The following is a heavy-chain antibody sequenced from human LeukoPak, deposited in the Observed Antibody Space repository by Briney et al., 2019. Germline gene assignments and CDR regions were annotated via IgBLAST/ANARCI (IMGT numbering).Heavy chain of an antibody. D-gene: IGHD3/OR15-3a*01. J-gene: IGHJ4*02. V-gene: IGHV4-39*01. CDR3: ARQTGSGLFILP. Sequence: SETLSLTCTVSGVSISSSNSYWGWIRQPPGKGLEWIGSIYYSGNTYYNASLKSQVSISIDTSKNQFSLRLTSVTAADTAVYYCARQTGSGLFILPGGQGTLVAVSS. CDR2: IYYSGNT. CDR1: GVSISSSNSY.